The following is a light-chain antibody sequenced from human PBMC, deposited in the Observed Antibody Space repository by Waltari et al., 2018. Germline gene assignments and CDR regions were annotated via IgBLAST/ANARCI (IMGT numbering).Light chain of an antibody. CDR1: VLPKEY. Sequence: SYDLTQTPSVSVSQGQTARITCSGNVLPKEYAYWYQQKPGQAPLLVIYKDSERPSEIPERFSGSSSGTTATLTISGVLPEDEADYYCQSTDNSATYVVFGGGTKLTVL. V-gene: IGLV3-25*03. CDR3: QSTDNSATYVV. CDR2: KDS. J-gene: IGLJ3*02.